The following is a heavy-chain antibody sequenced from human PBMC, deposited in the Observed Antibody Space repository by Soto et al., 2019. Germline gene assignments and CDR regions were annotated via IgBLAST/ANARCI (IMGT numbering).Heavy chain of an antibody. D-gene: IGHD3-10*01. CDR2: IYYSGST. CDR3: ARDGMRNYYGSGSYYIYGMDV. J-gene: IGHJ6*02. V-gene: IGHV4-61*01. CDR1: GGSVSSGSYY. Sequence: SETLSLTCTVSGGSVSSGSYYWSWIRQPPGKGLEWIGYIYYSGSTNYNPSLKSRVTISVDTSKNQFSLKLSSVTAADTAVYYCARDGMRNYYGSGSYYIYGMDVWGQGTTVTVSS.